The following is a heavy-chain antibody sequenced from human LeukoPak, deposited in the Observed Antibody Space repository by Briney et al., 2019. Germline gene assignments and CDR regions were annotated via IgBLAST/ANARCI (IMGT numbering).Heavy chain of an antibody. D-gene: IGHD3-22*01. CDR3: ARGPRDYYDGSGYYYPPTY. CDR2: ISAYNGNT. Sequence: RASVKVSCKASGYTFTSYGISWVRQAPGQGLERMGWISAYNGNTKYAQKLQGRVTMTTDTSTSTACMELRSLRSDDTAVYYCARGPRDYYDGSGYYYPPTYWGQGTLVTVSS. J-gene: IGHJ4*02. CDR1: GYTFTSYG. V-gene: IGHV1-18*01.